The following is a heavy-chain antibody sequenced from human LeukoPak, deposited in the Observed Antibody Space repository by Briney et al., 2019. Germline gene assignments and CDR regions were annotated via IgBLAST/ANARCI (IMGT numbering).Heavy chain of an antibody. D-gene: IGHD3-22*01. J-gene: IGHJ4*02. CDR2: IKQDGSEK. CDR1: GFTFSSYW. Sequence: GGSLTLSCAASGFTFSSYWMSWVRQPPGKGLEWVANIKQDGSEKYYVDSVKGRFTISRDNAKNSLYLQMNSLRAEDTAVYYCARSFTPYYYDSSGYYYFDYWGQGTLVTVSS. V-gene: IGHV3-7*01. CDR3: ARSFTPYYYDSSGYYYFDY.